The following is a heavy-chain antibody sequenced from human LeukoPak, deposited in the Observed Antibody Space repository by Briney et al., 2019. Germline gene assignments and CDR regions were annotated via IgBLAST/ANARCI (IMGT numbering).Heavy chain of an antibody. V-gene: IGHV5-51*01. CDR3: ARHTKYSSMSPVFDT. CDR1: GYSFSSYW. CDR2: IYPGDSDT. D-gene: IGHD2-2*01. Sequence: GESLKISCKGSGYSFSSYWIGWVRQMPGKGLEWMGIIYPGDSDTIYSPSFQGQVTISADKSINTAYLQWSSLKASDAAMYFCARHTKYSSMSPVFDTWGQGTLVTVSS. J-gene: IGHJ5*02.